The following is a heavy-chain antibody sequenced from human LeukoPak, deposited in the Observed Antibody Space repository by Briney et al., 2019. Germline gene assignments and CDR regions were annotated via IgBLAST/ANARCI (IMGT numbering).Heavy chain of an antibody. CDR2: ISGSGGST. Sequence: GGSLRLSCAASRFTFSSYAMSWVRQAPGKGLEWVSSISGSGGSTYYADSVKGRFTISRDNSKNTLYLQMNSLRAEDTAVYYCARVGYTYGDPGYYYYYMDVWGKGTTVTISS. CDR3: ARVGYTYGDPGYYYYYMDV. V-gene: IGHV3-23*01. CDR1: RFTFSSYA. D-gene: IGHD5-18*01. J-gene: IGHJ6*03.